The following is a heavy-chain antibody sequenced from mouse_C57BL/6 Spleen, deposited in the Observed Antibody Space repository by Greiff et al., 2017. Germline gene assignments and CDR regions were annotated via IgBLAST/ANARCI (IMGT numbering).Heavy chain of an antibody. CDR2: IDPEDGET. Sequence: VQLQQSGAELVKPGASVKLSCTASGFNIKDYYMHWVKQRTEQGLEWIGRIDPEDGETKYAPKFQGKATITADTSSNTAYLQLSSLTSEDTAVYYGASERSSDRLDYYGTRGYFDVWGTGTTVTVSS. J-gene: IGHJ1*03. D-gene: IGHD1-1*01. V-gene: IGHV14-2*01. CDR3: ASERSSDRLDYYGTRGYFDV. CDR1: GFNIKDYY.